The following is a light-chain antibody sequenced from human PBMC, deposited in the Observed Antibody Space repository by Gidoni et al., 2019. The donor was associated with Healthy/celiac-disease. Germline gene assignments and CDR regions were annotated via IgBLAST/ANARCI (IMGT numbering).Light chain of an antibody. CDR2: GAS. Sequence: EIVLTKSPGTLSLSPGERATISCRASQSVSSSYLAWYQQNPGQAPRLLIYGASSRATGIPDRLSGSGSGTDFTLTISRLEPEDFAVYYSQPYGSSPLTFGGGTKVEIK. CDR1: QSVSSSY. CDR3: QPYGSSPLT. V-gene: IGKV3-20*01. J-gene: IGKJ4*01.